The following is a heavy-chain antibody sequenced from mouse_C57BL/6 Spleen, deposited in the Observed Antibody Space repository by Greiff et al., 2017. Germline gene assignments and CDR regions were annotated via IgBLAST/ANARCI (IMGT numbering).Heavy chain of an antibody. V-gene: IGHV2-2*01. D-gene: IGHD2-3*01. Sequence: QVQLQQSGPGLVQPSQSLSITCTVSGFSLTSYGVHWVRQSPGKGLEWLGVIWSGGSTDYNAAFISRLSISKDNSKSQVFFKMNSLQADDTAIYYCASPTSDCYYCSFAYWGQGTLVTVSA. CDR1: GFSLTSYG. J-gene: IGHJ3*01. CDR2: IWSGGST. CDR3: ASPTSDCYYCSFAY.